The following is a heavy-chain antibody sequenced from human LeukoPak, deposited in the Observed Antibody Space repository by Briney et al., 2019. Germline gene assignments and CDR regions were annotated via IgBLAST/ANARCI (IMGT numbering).Heavy chain of an antibody. D-gene: IGHD1-26*01. CDR1: GYTFTSYG. J-gene: IGHJ4*02. CDR2: ISAYNGNT. V-gene: IGHV1-18*01. Sequence: GVSVTLSSKASGYTFTSYGISWVRRAPGQGLEWMGWISAYNGNTNYAQKLQGRVTMTTDTSTSTAYMELRSMRSDDTAVYYCARMYSGSYCLDYWGQGTLVTVSS. CDR3: ARMYSGSYCLDY.